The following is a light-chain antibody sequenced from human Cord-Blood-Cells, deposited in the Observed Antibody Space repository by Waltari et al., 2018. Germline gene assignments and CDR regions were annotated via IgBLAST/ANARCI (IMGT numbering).Light chain of an antibody. V-gene: IGLV3-25*02. CDR1: ALPKQY. CDR2: KDR. CDR3: QSADSSGTYYV. Sequence: SYELTQPPSVSVSPGQTARITCSGDALPKQYAYWYQQKPGQAPVLVIYKDRERPSGIPERFAGSSSGTTVTLTISGVQAEDEADYCGQSADSSGTYYVVGTGTKVTVL. J-gene: IGLJ1*01.